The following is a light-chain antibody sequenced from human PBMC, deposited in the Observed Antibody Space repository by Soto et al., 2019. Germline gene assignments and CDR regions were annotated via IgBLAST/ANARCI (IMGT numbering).Light chain of an antibody. Sequence: QPVLTQPPSASGTPGQRVTISCSGSSSNIGSNYVYWYQQLPGTAPKLLIYRNNQRPSGVPDRFSGSKSGTSASRAISGLRSEDEADYYCAAWDDSLSGPVFGGGTKLTVL. V-gene: IGLV1-47*01. CDR3: AAWDDSLSGPV. J-gene: IGLJ3*02. CDR1: SSNIGSNY. CDR2: RNN.